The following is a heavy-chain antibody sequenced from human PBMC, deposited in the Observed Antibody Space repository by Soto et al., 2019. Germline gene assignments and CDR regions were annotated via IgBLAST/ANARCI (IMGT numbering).Heavy chain of an antibody. CDR1: GGTFSSYA. D-gene: IGHD3-22*01. Sequence: QVPLVQSGAEVKKPGSSVKVSCKASGGTFSSYAISWVRQAPGQGLEWMGGIIPIFGTANYAQKFQGRVTITADESTSTAYMELSSLRSEDTAVYYCARDPPANGYYDSSGYDYWGQGTLVTVSS. CDR3: ARDPPANGYYDSSGYDY. CDR2: IIPIFGTA. J-gene: IGHJ4*02. V-gene: IGHV1-69*01.